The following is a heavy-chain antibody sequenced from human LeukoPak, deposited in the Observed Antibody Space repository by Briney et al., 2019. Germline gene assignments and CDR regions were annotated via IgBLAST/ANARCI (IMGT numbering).Heavy chain of an antibody. Sequence: SETLSLTCTVSGGSISSGGYYWSWIRQHPGKGLEWIGYIYYSGSTYYNPSLKSRVTISVDTSKNQFSLKLSSVTAADTAVYYCARGVVVPAAIWLDPWGQGTLVTVSS. CDR2: IYYSGST. CDR3: ARGVVVPAAIWLDP. CDR1: GGSISSGGYY. V-gene: IGHV4-31*03. D-gene: IGHD2-2*01. J-gene: IGHJ5*02.